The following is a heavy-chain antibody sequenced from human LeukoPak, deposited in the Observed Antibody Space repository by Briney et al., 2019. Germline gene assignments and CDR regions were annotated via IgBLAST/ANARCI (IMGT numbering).Heavy chain of an antibody. D-gene: IGHD1-26*01. CDR3: ATESGGYRNFDF. J-gene: IGHJ4*02. V-gene: IGHV4-38-2*01. CDR1: GISISSGYY. CDR2: IYHDGST. Sequence: SETLSLTCAVSGISISSGYYWGWVRQPPGKGLEWIGNIYHDGSTHYNPSLKSRVTISLDTSKNQFSLRLSSVTAADTAVYYCATESGGYRNFDFWGQGTLVTVSS.